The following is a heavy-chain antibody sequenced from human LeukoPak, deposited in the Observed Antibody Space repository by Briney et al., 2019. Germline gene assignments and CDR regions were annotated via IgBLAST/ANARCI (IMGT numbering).Heavy chain of an antibody. V-gene: IGHV1-69*01. CDR3: ARAPPGYGSGSYYMDV. CDR1: GGTFRNYA. Sequence: GSSVKVSCKASGGTFRNYAISWVRPAPGQGLEWMGGIIPIFGTANYAQKFRGRVTITADESTRTAYMELSSLRSEDMAVYYCARAPPGYGSGSYYMDVWSKGTTVTVSS. CDR2: IIPIFGTA. J-gene: IGHJ6*03. D-gene: IGHD3-10*01.